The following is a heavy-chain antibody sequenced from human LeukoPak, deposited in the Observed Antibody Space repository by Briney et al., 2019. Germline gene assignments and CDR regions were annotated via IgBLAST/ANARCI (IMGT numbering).Heavy chain of an antibody. CDR1: GYTFTSYG. V-gene: IGHV1-18*01. J-gene: IGHJ4*02. CDR2: ISAYNSNT. D-gene: IGHD3-3*01. CDR3: ARAGPFSYYDFWSGYYLLFDY. Sequence: ASVKVSCKASGYTFTSYGISWVRQATGQGLEWMGWISAYNSNTNYAQKLQGRVTMTTDTSTSTAYMELRSLRSDDTAVYYCARAGPFSYYDFWSGYYLLFDYWGQGTLVTVSS.